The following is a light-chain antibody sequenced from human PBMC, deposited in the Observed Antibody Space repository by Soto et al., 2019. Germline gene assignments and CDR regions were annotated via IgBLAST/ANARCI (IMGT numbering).Light chain of an antibody. V-gene: IGKV3-20*01. CDR3: QQYGSSGT. J-gene: IGKJ1*01. CDR1: QSLKKTY. CDR2: GAS. Sequence: ENVLTQSPGTLSLSPGERATLSCRASQSLKKTYLAWYQQKPGQAPRLLIYGASNRATGIPDRFSGSGSGTDFTLTISRLEPEDFAVYYCQQYGSSGTFGQGTKVDIK.